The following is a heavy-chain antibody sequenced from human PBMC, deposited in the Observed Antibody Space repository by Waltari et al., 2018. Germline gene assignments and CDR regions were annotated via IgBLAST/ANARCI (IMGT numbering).Heavy chain of an antibody. CDR1: GGSISSGSYY. V-gene: IGHV4-61*02. CDR3: ARDWDGSYYYMDV. CDR2: IYTSGST. J-gene: IGHJ6*03. Sequence: QVQLQESGPGLVKPSQTLSLTCTVSGGSISSGSYYWSWIRQPAGKGLEWIGRIYTSGSTNYNPSLKSRVTIALDTSKNQFSLKLSSVTAADTAVYYCARDWDGSYYYMDVWGKGTTVTVSS. D-gene: IGHD1-26*01.